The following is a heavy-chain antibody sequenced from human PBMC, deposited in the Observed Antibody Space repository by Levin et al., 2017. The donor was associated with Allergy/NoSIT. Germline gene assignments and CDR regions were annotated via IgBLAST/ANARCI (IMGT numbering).Heavy chain of an antibody. CDR3: AREGGHGMDV. D-gene: IGHD3-16*01. V-gene: IGHV4-59*01. Sequence: HSQTLSLTCTVSGGSISSYYWSWIRQPPGKGLEWIGYIYYSGSTNYNPSLKSRVTISVDTSKNQFSLKLSSVTAADTAVYYCAREGGHGMDVWGQGTTVTVSS. CDR1: GGSISSYY. J-gene: IGHJ6*02. CDR2: IYYSGST.